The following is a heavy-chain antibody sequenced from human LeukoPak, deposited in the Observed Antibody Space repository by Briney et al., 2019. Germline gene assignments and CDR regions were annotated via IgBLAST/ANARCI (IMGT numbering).Heavy chain of an antibody. CDR2: IYHTGTT. J-gene: IGHJ5*02. V-gene: IGHV4-39*01. Sequence: SETLSLTCSVSGGSIISTYYNWGWIRQPPGKGLEWIGAIYHTGTTYYNPSFETRVTISVDTSKNQFSLKLNSVTAADTAGYYCARLPTGYPNWFDPWGQGSLVTVSS. CDR1: GGSIISTYYN. CDR3: ARLPTGYPNWFDP. D-gene: IGHD3-9*01.